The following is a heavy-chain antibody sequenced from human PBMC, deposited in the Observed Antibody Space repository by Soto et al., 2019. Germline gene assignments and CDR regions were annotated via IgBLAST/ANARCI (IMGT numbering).Heavy chain of an antibody. J-gene: IGHJ5*02. CDR1: GGSISSGGYS. CDR3: ARATGIAAVGNWFDP. CDR2: IYHSGST. V-gene: IGHV4-30-2*01. Sequence: QLQLQESGSGLVKPSQTLSLTCAVSGGSISSGGYSWSWIRQPPGKGLEWIGYIYHSGSTYYNPCLKSRVTISVDRSKNQFSLKLSSVTAADTAVYYCARATGIAAVGNWFDPWGQGTLVTVSS. D-gene: IGHD6-13*01.